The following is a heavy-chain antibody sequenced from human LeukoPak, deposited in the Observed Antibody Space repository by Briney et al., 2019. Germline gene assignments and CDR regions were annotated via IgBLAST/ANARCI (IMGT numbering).Heavy chain of an antibody. CDR1: GGSFSGYY. V-gene: IGHV4-34*01. Sequence: SETLSLTCAVYGGSFSGYYWSWIRQPPGKGLEWIGEINDSGSTKYNPSLKSRVTISIDTAKNQFSLKLSSVTAADTAVYYCARDLYSSRTNDAFVIWGQGTMVTVSS. D-gene: IGHD6-13*01. CDR3: ARDLYSSRTNDAFVI. CDR2: INDSGST. J-gene: IGHJ3*02.